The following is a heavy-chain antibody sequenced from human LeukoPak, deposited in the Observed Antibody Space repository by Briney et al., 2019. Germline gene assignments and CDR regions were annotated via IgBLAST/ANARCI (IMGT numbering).Heavy chain of an antibody. Sequence: GGSLRLSCAAFGINFRTSGMHWVRQAPGKGLEWVTFIQHDGSDIYYADSVKGRFTVSRDNSKNTVYLHMNSLRVDDTALYYCVREGGRVAPGTFDYWGQGTLVTVSS. D-gene: IGHD6-13*01. CDR1: GINFRTSG. CDR2: IQHDGSDI. CDR3: VREGGRVAPGTFDY. J-gene: IGHJ4*02. V-gene: IGHV3-30*02.